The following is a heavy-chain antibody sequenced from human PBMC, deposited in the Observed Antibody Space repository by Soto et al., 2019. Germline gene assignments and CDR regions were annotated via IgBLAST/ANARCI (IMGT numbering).Heavy chain of an antibody. V-gene: IGHV3-64*01. J-gene: IGHJ4*02. CDR3: ARSISSGWHFDY. D-gene: IGHD6-19*01. CDR2: ISSNGGST. CDR1: GFTFSSYA. Sequence: PGGSLRLSCAASGFTFSSYAMHWVRQAPGKGLEYVSAISSNGGSTYYANSVKGRFTISRDNSKNTLYLQMGSLRAEDMAVYYCARSISSGWHFDYWGQGTLVTVSS.